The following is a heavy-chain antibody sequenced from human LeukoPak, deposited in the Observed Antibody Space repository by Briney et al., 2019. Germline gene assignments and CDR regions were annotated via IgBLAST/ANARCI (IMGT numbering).Heavy chain of an antibody. CDR2: INHSGST. D-gene: IGHD6-6*01. V-gene: IGHV4-34*01. CDR1: GGSFSGYY. Sequence: SETLSLTCAVYGGSFSGYYWSWIRQPPGKGLEWIGEINHSGSTNYNPSLKSRVTISVDTSKNQFSLKLSSVTAADTAVYYCARVRYSSLSLNRWWVVYYFDYWGQGTLVTVSS. CDR3: ARVRYSSLSLNRWWVVYYFDY. J-gene: IGHJ4*02.